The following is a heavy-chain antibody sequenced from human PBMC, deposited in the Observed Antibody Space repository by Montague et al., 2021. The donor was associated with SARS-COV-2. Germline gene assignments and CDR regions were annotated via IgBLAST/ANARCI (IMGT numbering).Heavy chain of an antibody. D-gene: IGHD3-22*01. V-gene: IGHV3-48*03. CDR3: ARESRITMLVVVITSAFDX. J-gene: IGHJ3*02. CDR1: GFTFSSYE. CDR2: ISSSSGTT. Sequence: SLRLSCAASGFTFSSYEMNWVRQAPGKGLEWVSYISSSSGTTFYADSVRGRFTISRDNAKNSLYLQMNSLRAEDTAVYYCARESRITMLVVVITSAFDXWGQGTMVTVSS.